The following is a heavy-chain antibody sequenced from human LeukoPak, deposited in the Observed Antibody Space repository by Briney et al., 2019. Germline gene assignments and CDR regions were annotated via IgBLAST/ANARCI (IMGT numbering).Heavy chain of an antibody. V-gene: IGHV3-30-3*01. Sequence: SGGSLRLSCAASGFTFSSNAMHWVRQAPGKGLEWVAVISYDGSNKYYADSVKGRFTISRDNSKNTLYLQMNSLRAEDTAVYYCARDQVVTIFGVVRGDYYYGMDVWGQGTTVTVSS. J-gene: IGHJ6*02. CDR3: ARDQVVTIFGVVRGDYYYGMDV. D-gene: IGHD3-3*01. CDR1: GFTFSSNA. CDR2: ISYDGSNK.